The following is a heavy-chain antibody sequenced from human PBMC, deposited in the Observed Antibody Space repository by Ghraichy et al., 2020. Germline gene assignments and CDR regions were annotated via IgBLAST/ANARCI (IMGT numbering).Heavy chain of an antibody. Sequence: GSLRLSCEASGFIFNTYTMIWVRQAPGKGLEWVSTASSAESHIDYADAVKGRFTISRDNAKNSLFLEMSNLRVEDSAIYYCARFSPINNCFSGLDYWGQGARVTVSS. D-gene: IGHD2-21*01. CDR2: ASSAESHI. CDR3: ARFSPINNCFSGLDY. J-gene: IGHJ4*02. V-gene: IGHV3-21*01. CDR1: GFIFNTYT.